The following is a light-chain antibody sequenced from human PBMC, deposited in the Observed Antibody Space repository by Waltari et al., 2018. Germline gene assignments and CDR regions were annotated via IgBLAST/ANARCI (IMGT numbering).Light chain of an antibody. J-gene: IGLJ2*01. Sequence: QSVLTQPPSVSGAPGQRVTISCTGSRSNIGATYGVHWYQHLPGTAPKRLIFGDPNRPSGVPDRFAGSKSGTSASLAITGLQAEDEADYYCQSYDRSLSASIFGGGTKLIVL. CDR1: RSNIGATYG. CDR3: QSYDRSLSASI. V-gene: IGLV1-40*01. CDR2: GDP.